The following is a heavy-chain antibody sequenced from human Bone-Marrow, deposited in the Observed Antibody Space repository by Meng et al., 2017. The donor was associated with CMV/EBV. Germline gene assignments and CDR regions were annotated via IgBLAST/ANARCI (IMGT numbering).Heavy chain of an antibody. CDR3: ARSYCSSTSCYANLFDY. D-gene: IGHD2-2*01. CDR2: IYYSGST. CDR1: GYSISSGYY. Sequence: SETLSLTCTVSGYSISSGYYWGWIRQPPGKGLEWIGYIYYSGSTNYNPSLKSRVTISVDTSKNQFSLKLSSVTAADTAVYYCARSYCSSTSCYANLFDYWGQGTLVTVSS. J-gene: IGHJ4*02. V-gene: IGHV4-61*01.